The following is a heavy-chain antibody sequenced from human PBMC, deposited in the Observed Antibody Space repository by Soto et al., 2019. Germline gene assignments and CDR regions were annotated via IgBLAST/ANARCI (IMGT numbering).Heavy chain of an antibody. CDR1: GASIDNNGYS. CDR3: ARGGSGWKALNWFDP. J-gene: IGHJ5*02. CDR2: NTNRGDT. V-gene: IGHV4-31*11. D-gene: IGHD6-19*01. Sequence: QVQLQESGPGLVIPSQTLTLTCAVSGASIDNNGYSWTWIRQHPGKGLEWIGTNTNRGDTYYNPSLKSRLTSALDTSQNHFSLRLNAVTAADTATYYCARGGSGWKALNWFDPWGQGIMVTVSS.